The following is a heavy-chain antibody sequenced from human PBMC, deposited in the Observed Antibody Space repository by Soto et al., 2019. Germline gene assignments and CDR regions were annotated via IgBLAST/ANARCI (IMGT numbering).Heavy chain of an antibody. V-gene: IGHV1-69*13. CDR2: IIPIFGTA. J-gene: IGHJ4*02. CDR3: ARDAYYDSSGYYYPYYFDY. D-gene: IGHD3-22*01. CDR1: GGTFSSYA. Sequence: SVKVSCKASGGTFSSYAVSWVRQAPGQGLEWMGGIIPIFGTANYAQKFQGRVTITADESTSTAYMELSSLRSEDTAVYYCARDAYYDSSGYYYPYYFDYWGQGTLVTVSS.